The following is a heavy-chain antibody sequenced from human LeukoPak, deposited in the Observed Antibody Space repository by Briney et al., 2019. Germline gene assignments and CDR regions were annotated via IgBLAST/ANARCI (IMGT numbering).Heavy chain of an antibody. CDR1: GGSIGSYY. CDR3: ARGGYSSSWYGY. D-gene: IGHD6-13*01. CDR2: LYYSGST. J-gene: IGHJ4*02. Sequence: SETLSLTCTVSGGSIGSYYWSWIRQPPGKGLEWIGYLYYSGSTNYNPSLKSRVTISVDTSKNQFSLKLSSVTAADTAVYYCARGGYSSSWYGYWGQGTLVTVSS. V-gene: IGHV4-59*08.